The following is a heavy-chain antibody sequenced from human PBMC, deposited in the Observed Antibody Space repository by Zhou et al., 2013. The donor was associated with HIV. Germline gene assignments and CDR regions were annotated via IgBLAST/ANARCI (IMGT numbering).Heavy chain of an antibody. D-gene: IGHD6-19*01. CDR2: ISPYDGDA. Sequence: QVQLVQSGAEVKKPGASVKVSCKASGYTFNTYAISWVRQAPGQGLEWMGWISPYDGDAKYPQKLQGRVTMTTDTSTGTAYMELRSLRSDDTGVYYCARDDSSGWPEGFDYWGQGTLVTVSS. CDR1: GYTFNTYA. J-gene: IGHJ4*02. V-gene: IGHV1-18*01. CDR3: ARDDSSGWPEGFDY.